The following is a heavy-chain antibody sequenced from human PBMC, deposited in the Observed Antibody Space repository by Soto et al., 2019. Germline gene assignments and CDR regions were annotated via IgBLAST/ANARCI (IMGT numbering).Heavy chain of an antibody. V-gene: IGHV1-18*01. Sequence: QVQLVQSGAEVKKPGASVKVSCKASGYTFFTYGITWVRQAPGQGHEWMGRISTYDGNTNYAKKLQGKDTITTDTSTRTAYMELRSLRSDDTAVYYCGRKSSSSCWFDPWGQGTLVTVSS. CDR3: GRKSSSSCWFDP. D-gene: IGHD2-2*01. CDR1: GYTFFTYG. CDR2: ISTYDGNT. J-gene: IGHJ5*02.